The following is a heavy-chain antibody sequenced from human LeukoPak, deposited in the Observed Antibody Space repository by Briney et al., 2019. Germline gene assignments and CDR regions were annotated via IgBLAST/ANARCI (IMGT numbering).Heavy chain of an antibody. CDR3: AKEGSGYRFFGY. D-gene: IGHD3-10*01. CDR1: GFTFSTYE. V-gene: IGHV3-48*03. J-gene: IGHJ4*02. Sequence: GGSLRLSCAASGFTFSTYEMNWVRQAPGKGLEWLSYISNSGTTIYYADSVKGRFTISRDNAKNSLYLQMNSLRAEDTAVYYCAKEGSGYRFFGYWGQGTLVTVSS. CDR2: ISNSGTTI.